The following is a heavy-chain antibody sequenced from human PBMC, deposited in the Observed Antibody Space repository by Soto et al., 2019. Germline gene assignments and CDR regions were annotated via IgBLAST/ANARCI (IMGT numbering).Heavy chain of an antibody. D-gene: IGHD1-26*01. CDR1: GFNFSTYG. Sequence: QVQLVESGGGVVQPGRSLRLSCAASGFNFSTYGMDWVRQVPGKGLEWVAVISNDGSNKYYANSVKGRFTISRDNSKNIQYLQMNSLRAEDTAVYYCAKHKRGAPVSYFDHWGQGTLVTVSS. CDR2: ISNDGSNK. J-gene: IGHJ4*02. CDR3: AKHKRGAPVSYFDH. V-gene: IGHV3-30*18.